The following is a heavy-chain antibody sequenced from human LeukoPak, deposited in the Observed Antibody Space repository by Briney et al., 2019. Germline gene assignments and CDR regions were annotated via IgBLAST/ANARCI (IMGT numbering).Heavy chain of an antibody. V-gene: IGHV4-34*09. Sequence: SETLSLTCAVYGESFSTYYWSWIRQPPGKGLEWIGEINHSGGTSYNPSLKSRVTISVDTSKNQFSLKLSSVTAADTAVYYCATTGDYYGSGSQTYWGQGTLVTVSS. D-gene: IGHD3-10*01. CDR3: ATTGDYYGSGSQTY. J-gene: IGHJ4*02. CDR2: INHSGGT. CDR1: GESFSTYY.